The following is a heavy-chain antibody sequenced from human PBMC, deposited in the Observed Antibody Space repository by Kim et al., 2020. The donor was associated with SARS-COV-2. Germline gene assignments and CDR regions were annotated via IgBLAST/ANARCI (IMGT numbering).Heavy chain of an antibody. CDR1: GFTFSSYA. CDR3: AKDLIWGEYSSGWTNYYGMDV. J-gene: IGHJ6*02. V-gene: IGHV3-23*01. CDR2: ISGSGGST. D-gene: IGHD6-19*01. Sequence: GGSLRLSCAASGFTFSSYAMSWVRQAPGKGLEWVSAISGSGGSTYYADSVKGRFTISRDNSKNTLYLQMNSLRAEDTAVYYCAKDLIWGEYSSGWTNYYGMDVWGQGTTVTVSS.